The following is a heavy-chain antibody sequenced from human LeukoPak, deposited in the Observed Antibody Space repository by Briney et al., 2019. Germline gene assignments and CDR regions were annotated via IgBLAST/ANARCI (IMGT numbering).Heavy chain of an antibody. D-gene: IGHD1-14*01. CDR1: GFTFSSYS. J-gene: IGHJ4*02. Sequence: GGSLRLSCAASGFTFSSYSIHWVRQAPGQGLEWVALISYDGYNKYYADSVKGRFTISRDDSKNTLYLQMNSLRADGTAVYYCARKVSGARAIDCWGQGTLVTVSS. CDR3: ARKVSGARAIDC. CDR2: ISYDGYNK. V-gene: IGHV3-30-3*01.